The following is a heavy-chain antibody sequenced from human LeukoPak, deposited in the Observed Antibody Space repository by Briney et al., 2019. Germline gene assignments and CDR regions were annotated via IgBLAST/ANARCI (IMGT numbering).Heavy chain of an antibody. CDR3: AYYDSSGYYYGRLRY. CDR1: GFTFTSYA. Sequence: GGSLRLSCAASGFTFTSYAMSWVRQAPGKGLEWVSAISAGGDNTHYADSVKGRFTISGDSSKNTLYLHMNSLRAEDTAVYFCAYYDSSGYYYGRLRYWGQGTPVTVSS. J-gene: IGHJ4*02. CDR2: ISAGGDNT. D-gene: IGHD3-22*01. V-gene: IGHV3-23*01.